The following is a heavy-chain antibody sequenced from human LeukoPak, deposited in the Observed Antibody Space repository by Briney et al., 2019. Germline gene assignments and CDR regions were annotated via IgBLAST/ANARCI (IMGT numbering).Heavy chain of an antibody. J-gene: IGHJ4*02. V-gene: IGHV1-69*13. CDR3: ARDSHYYDSSGSVFDY. Sequence: WASVKVSCKASGGTFSSYATSWVRQAPGQGLEWMGGIIPIFGTANYAQKFQGRVTITADESTSTAYMELSSLRSEDTAVYYCARDSHYYDSSGSVFDYWGQGTLVTVSS. D-gene: IGHD3-22*01. CDR1: GGTFSSYA. CDR2: IIPIFGTA.